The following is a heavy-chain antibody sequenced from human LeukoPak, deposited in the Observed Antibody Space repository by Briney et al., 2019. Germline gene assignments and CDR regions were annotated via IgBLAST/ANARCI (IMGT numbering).Heavy chain of an antibody. V-gene: IGHV4-30-2*01. CDR3: ARIANYGDFDSDY. CDR1: GGSISSGGYS. D-gene: IGHD4-17*01. J-gene: IGHJ4*02. CDR2: IYHSGST. Sequence: SETLSLTCAVSGGSISSGGYSWSWIRQPPGKGLEWIGYIYHSGSTYYNPSLKSRVTISVDRSKNQFSLKLSSVTAADTAVYYCARIANYGDFDSDYWGQGTLVTVSS.